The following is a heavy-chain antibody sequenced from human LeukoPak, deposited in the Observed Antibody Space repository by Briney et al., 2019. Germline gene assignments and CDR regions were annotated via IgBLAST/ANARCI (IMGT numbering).Heavy chain of an antibody. Sequence: ASVKVSCKASGYTFTNYDINWVRQAAGQGLEWMGWMNPNSGNTGYAQKFQGRVTMTRNTPISTAYMELSSLKSEDTAVYYCARALRYCSTTSCRYYFDYWGQGTLVTVSS. CDR2: MNPNSGNT. D-gene: IGHD2-2*01. CDR1: GYTFTNYD. CDR3: ARALRYCSTTSCRYYFDY. V-gene: IGHV1-8*01. J-gene: IGHJ4*02.